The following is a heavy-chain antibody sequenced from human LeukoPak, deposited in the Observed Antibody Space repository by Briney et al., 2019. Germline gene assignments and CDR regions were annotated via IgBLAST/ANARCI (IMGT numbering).Heavy chain of an antibody. CDR2: FSGSGGNT. CDR1: GFTFSSYA. Sequence: GGSLRLSCAASGFTFSSYAMSWVRQAPGKGLEWVSTFSGSGGNTYYADSVKGRFTISRDNSKNTLYLQMNSLRAEDTAVYYCAKSGRNRFDYWGQGTLVTVSS. J-gene: IGHJ4*02. CDR3: AKSGRNRFDY. V-gene: IGHV3-23*01. D-gene: IGHD2-15*01.